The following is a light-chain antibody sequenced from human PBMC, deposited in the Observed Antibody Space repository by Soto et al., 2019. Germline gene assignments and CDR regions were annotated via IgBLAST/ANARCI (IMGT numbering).Light chain of an antibody. V-gene: IGLV1-51*01. Sequence: QSVLTQPPSGSAAPGQRVTISCSGSSSNIGNNYVSWYQQLPGTAPKLLIYDNNKRPSGIPDRFSGSKSATSATLGITGLQSGDEADYYCGAWDSSLSAYVFGTGTKVTVL. CDR3: GAWDSSLSAYV. CDR2: DNN. J-gene: IGLJ1*01. CDR1: SSNIGNNY.